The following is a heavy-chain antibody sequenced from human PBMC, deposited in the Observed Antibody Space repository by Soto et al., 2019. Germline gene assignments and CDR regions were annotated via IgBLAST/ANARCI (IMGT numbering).Heavy chain of an antibody. Sequence: VGSLRLSCAASGFTVSSYAMSWVRQAPGKGLEWVSTVTGSGDNTYYADSVKGRFTISRDNSENTLYLQMISLRAEDVAIYYCAKGPHSSGWHYFDYWGQGTLVTVSS. D-gene: IGHD6-19*01. CDR1: GFTVSSYA. V-gene: IGHV3-23*01. CDR3: AKGPHSSGWHYFDY. J-gene: IGHJ4*02. CDR2: VTGSGDNT.